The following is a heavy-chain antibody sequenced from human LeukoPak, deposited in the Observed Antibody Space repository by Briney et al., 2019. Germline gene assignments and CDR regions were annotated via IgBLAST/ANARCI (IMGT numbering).Heavy chain of an antibody. CDR2: ISYDGSNK. CDR3: ASDSGYFDY. J-gene: IGHJ4*02. CDR1: GFTFSSYA. Sequence: PGRSLRLPCAASGFTFSSYAMHWVRQAPGKGLEWVAVISYDGSNKYYADSVKGRFTISRDNSKNTLYLQMNSLRAEDTAVYYCASDSGYFDYWGQGTLVTVSS. D-gene: IGHD6-19*01. V-gene: IGHV3-30*04.